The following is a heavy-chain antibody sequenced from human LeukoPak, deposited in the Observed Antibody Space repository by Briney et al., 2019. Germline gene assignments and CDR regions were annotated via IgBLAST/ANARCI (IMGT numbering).Heavy chain of an antibody. CDR2: ISTYNGNT. D-gene: IGHD4-17*01. CDR1: RYTFTNLG. V-gene: IGHV1-18*01. CDR3: ARSGGWAYGDYDGFIAFDI. Sequence: ASVKVSCKVSRYTFTNLGISWVRQASGHGLEGMGWISTYNGNTNYAQKLQGRVTMTTDTSTSTAYMELRSLRSDDTAVYYCARSGGWAYGDYDGFIAFDIWGQGTMVTVSS. J-gene: IGHJ3*02.